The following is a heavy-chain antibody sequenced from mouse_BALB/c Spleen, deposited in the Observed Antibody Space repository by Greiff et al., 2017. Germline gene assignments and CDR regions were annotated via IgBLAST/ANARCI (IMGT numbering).Heavy chain of an antibody. D-gene: IGHD2-10*02. Sequence: ESGPGLVKPSQSLSLTCSVTGYSITSGYYWNWIRQFPGNKLEWMGYISYDGSNNYNPSLKNRISITRDTSKNQFFLKLNSVTTEDTATYYCARGEYGNYYAMDYWGQGTSVTVSS. CDR3: ARGEYGNYYAMDY. CDR2: ISYDGSN. CDR1: GYSITSGYY. V-gene: IGHV3-6*02. J-gene: IGHJ4*01.